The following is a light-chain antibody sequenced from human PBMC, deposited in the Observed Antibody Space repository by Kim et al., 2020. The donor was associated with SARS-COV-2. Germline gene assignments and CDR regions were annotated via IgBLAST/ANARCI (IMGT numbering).Light chain of an antibody. V-gene: IGKV3-15*01. CDR3: QQYNNWWT. J-gene: IGKJ1*01. CDR1: QSVSSN. Sequence: SVSPGERATLSCRASQSVSSNLAWYQQKPGQAPRLLIYGASTRATGIPARFSGSGSGTEITLTISSLQSEDFAVYYCQQYNNWWTFGQGTKVDIK. CDR2: GAS.